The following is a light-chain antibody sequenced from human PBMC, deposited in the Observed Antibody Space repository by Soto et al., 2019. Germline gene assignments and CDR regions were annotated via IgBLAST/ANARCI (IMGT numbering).Light chain of an antibody. CDR1: QSVSSN. V-gene: IGKV3-15*01. CDR3: QQYNNWPPVT. Sequence: EIVMMQSPATLSVSPGERVTLSCRASQSVSSNLAWYQKKSGQAPRLLIYGASTRATGIPARFSGSGSGTEFTLTISSLQSEDFAIYYCQQYNNWPPVTFGQGTRLEIK. J-gene: IGKJ5*01. CDR2: GAS.